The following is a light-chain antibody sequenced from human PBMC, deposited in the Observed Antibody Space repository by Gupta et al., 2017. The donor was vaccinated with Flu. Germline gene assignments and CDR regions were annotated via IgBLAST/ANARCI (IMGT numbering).Light chain of an antibody. CDR1: HSLLQSSGYRH. J-gene: IGKJ4*01. CDR2: LAS. V-gene: IGKV2-28*01. Sequence: GEPASITCRSSHSLLQSSGYRHLDWYVQRPEQSPQCLIYLASHRSSGVPDRFSGSGSDTNFTLTITSAEAEEVGIYYCMEGLELGTGRLSFGWGTRVDIK. CDR3: MEGLELGTGRLS.